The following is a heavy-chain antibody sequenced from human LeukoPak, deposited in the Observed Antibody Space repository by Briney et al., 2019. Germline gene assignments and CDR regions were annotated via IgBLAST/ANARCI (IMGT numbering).Heavy chain of an antibody. D-gene: IGHD6-19*01. CDR3: AKDIDWLAFED. J-gene: IGHJ4*02. Sequence: GGSLRLSCAASGFTFSSYWMSWVRQAPGKGLEWVSYISSSGSTIYYADSVKGRFTISRDNAKNSLYLQMNSLRAEDTAVYYCAKDIDWLAFEDWGQGTLVTVSS. CDR1: GFTFSSYW. CDR2: ISSSGSTI. V-gene: IGHV3-48*04.